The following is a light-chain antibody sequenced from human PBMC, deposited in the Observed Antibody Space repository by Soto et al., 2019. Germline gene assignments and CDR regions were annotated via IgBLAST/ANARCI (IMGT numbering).Light chain of an antibody. V-gene: IGKV3-20*01. CDR3: QQYDSPPLT. J-gene: IGKJ4*01. CDR1: QSVSSSY. CDR2: GAS. Sequence: EIVLTQSPGTLSLSPGERATLSCRASQSVSSSYLAWYQQKPGQAPRLLIYGASSRATGIPDRFSGSGSGTDFTLTISRLEPEDFAMYYCQQYDSPPLTFGGGTKVEIK.